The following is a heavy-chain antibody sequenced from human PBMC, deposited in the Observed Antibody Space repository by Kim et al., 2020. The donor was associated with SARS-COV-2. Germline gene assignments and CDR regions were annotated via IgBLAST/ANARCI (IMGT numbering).Heavy chain of an antibody. D-gene: IGHD2-15*01. V-gene: IGHV4-39*01. Sequence: SETLSLTCTVSGGSISSSSYYWGWIRQPPGKGLEWIGSIYYSGSTYYNPSLKSRVTISVDTSKNQFSLKLSSVTAADTAVYYCATSPLRLLHRNWFDPWGQGTLVTVSS. CDR1: GGSISSSSYY. J-gene: IGHJ5*02. CDR3: ATSPLRLLHRNWFDP. CDR2: IYYSGST.